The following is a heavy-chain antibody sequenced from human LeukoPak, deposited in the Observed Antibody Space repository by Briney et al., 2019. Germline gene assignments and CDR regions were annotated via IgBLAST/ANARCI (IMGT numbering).Heavy chain of an antibody. V-gene: IGHV3-48*01. CDR2: ISVRSSTI. CDR3: ARDKDYAFDI. J-gene: IGHJ3*02. Sequence: GGSLRLSCAASGFFFSSYSMNWVRRAPGKGLEWVSHISVRSSTIDYADSVKGRFTISRDNARNSLYLQMNSLRAEDTAVYYCARDKDYAFDIWGQGTMVTVSS. CDR1: GFFFSSYS.